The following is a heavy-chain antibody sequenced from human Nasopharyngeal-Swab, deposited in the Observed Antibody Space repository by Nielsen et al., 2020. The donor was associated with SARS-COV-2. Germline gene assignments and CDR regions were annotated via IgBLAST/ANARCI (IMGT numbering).Heavy chain of an antibody. Sequence: SETLSLTCAVYGGSFSGYYWSWIRQPPGKGLEWIGEINHSGSTNYNPSLKSRVTISVDTSKNQFSLKLSSVTAADTAVYYCARGLLQPAVAEEIPGEYWGQGTLVTVSS. D-gene: IGHD6-19*01. V-gene: IGHV4-34*01. CDR1: GGSFSGYY. CDR2: INHSGST. CDR3: ARGLLQPAVAEEIPGEY. J-gene: IGHJ4*02.